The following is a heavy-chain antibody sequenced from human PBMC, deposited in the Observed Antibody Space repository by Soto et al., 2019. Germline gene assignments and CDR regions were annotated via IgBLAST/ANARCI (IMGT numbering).Heavy chain of an antibody. CDR2: IYYRGST. Sequence: PSETLSLTCSVSGGSITSDTFYWGWVRLPPGKGLEWIGTIYYRGSTYYSPSLKSRSTISVDTSKNQFSLKVTSVTAADTAVYFCALQKYNWNEFFDSSGHGPLVTVS. D-gene: IGHD1-1*01. V-gene: IGHV4-39*01. CDR3: ALQKYNWNEFFDS. J-gene: IGHJ4*01. CDR1: GGSITSDTFY.